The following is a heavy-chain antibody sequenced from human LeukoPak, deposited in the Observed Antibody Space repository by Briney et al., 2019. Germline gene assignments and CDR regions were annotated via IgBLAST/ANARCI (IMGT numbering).Heavy chain of an antibody. CDR1: GGSVSGHF. V-gene: IGHV4-59*02. J-gene: IGHJ4*02. CDR2: MHYSGST. D-gene: IGHD3-22*01. CDR3: ARDTRYYDNSGYYYFDY. Sequence: SETLSLTCAVYGGSVSGHFWSWIRQPPGKGLEWIGYMHYSGSTNYNPSLKSRVTISVDTSKHQFSLKLNSVTSADTAVYYCARDTRYYDNSGYYYFDYWGRGTLVTVSS.